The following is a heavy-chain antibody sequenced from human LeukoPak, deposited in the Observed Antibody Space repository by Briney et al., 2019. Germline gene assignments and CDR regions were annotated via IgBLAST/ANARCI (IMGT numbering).Heavy chain of an antibody. Sequence: PSETLSLTCTVSGGSISSGGYYWSWIRQHPGQGLEWIGYIYYSGSTYYNPSLKSRVTISVDTSKNQFSLKLSSVTAADTAVYYCARDKAYYYDISGYGRGYFDYWGQGTLVTVSS. D-gene: IGHD3-22*01. V-gene: IGHV4-31*03. CDR1: GGSISSGGYY. CDR3: ARDKAYYYDISGYGRGYFDY. CDR2: IYYSGST. J-gene: IGHJ4*02.